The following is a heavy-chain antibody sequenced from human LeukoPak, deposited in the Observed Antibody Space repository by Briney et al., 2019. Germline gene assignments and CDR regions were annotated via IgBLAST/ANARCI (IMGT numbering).Heavy chain of an antibody. V-gene: IGHV1-2*02. Sequence: ASVKVSCKASGYTFTGHYMHWVRQAPGQGLEWMGWINPNSGGTNYAQKFQGRVTMTRDTSISTAYMELSRLRSDDTAVYYCARSLMGYYDSSGFDYWGQGTLVTVSS. CDR3: ARSLMGYYDSSGFDY. J-gene: IGHJ4*02. CDR1: GYTFTGHY. CDR2: INPNSGGT. D-gene: IGHD3-22*01.